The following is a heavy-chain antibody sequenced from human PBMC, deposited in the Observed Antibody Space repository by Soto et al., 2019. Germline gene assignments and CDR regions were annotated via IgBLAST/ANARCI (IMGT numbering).Heavy chain of an antibody. CDR3: AKDFTSPMIASLFDY. J-gene: IGHJ4*02. CDR1: GFTFSSYS. CDR2: ISGSGGST. D-gene: IGHD3-22*01. Sequence: PGGSLRLSCAASGFTFSSYSMNWVRQAPGKGLEWVSAISGSGGSTYYADSVKGRFTISRDNSKNTLYLQMNSLRAEDTAVYYCAKDFTSPMIASLFDYWGQGTLVTVSS. V-gene: IGHV3-23*01.